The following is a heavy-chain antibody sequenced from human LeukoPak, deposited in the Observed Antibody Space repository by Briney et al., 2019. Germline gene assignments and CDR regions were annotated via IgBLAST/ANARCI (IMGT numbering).Heavy chain of an antibody. CDR2: IYYSGST. Sequence: SETLSLTCTVSGGPISSGGYYWSWIRQHPGKGLEWIGYIYYSGSTYYNPSLKSRVTISVDTSKNQFSLKLSSVTAADTAVYYCARVGERAAAGTDYYGMDVWGQGTTVTVSS. V-gene: IGHV4-31*03. CDR3: ARVGERAAAGTDYYGMDV. D-gene: IGHD6-13*01. CDR1: GGPISSGGYY. J-gene: IGHJ6*02.